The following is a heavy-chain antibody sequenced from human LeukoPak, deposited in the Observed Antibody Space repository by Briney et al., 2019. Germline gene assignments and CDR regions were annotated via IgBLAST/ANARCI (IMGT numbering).Heavy chain of an antibody. Sequence: PSETLSLTCTVSGGSISDYSWNWIRQPPGKGLEWIGYIYYSGSANYNPSLKSRVTISVDTSKNQFSLKLNSVTTADTAVYYCARSEYDILTGYYPSYFNYWGQGTLVTVSS. V-gene: IGHV4-59*01. CDR3: ARSEYDILTGYYPSYFNY. CDR1: GGSISDYS. CDR2: IYYSGSA. D-gene: IGHD3-9*01. J-gene: IGHJ4*02.